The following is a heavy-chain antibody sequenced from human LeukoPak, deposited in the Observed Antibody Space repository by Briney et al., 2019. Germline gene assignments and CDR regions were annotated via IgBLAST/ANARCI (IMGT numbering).Heavy chain of an antibody. CDR3: ASSPRLTTSWFLFDS. J-gene: IGHJ5*01. CDR2: VYYSGST. Sequence: SETLSLTCTVSGGSISSYYWSWIRQPPGKGLEWIGYVYYSGSTNYNPSLKTRLHLSVDTSKNRFSLKLSSVTAADTAVYYCASSPRLTTSWFLFDSWGHGTLVTVSS. V-gene: IGHV4-59*08. CDR1: GGSISSYY. D-gene: IGHD2-2*01.